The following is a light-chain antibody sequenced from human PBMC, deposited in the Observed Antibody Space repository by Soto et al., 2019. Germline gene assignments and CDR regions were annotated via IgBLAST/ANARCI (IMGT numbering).Light chain of an antibody. CDR3: QQTYNTTRT. Sequence: DIQMTQSPSSLSASVGDRVTITCRASQSISSFLNWYQQKRGEAPKLLIYAATSFHSGVPSRFSGSGCATDFTLTISSLQPEDGAPSYGQQTYNTTRTFGQGTTVEI. CDR2: AAT. CDR1: QSISSF. V-gene: IGKV1-39*01. J-gene: IGKJ1*01.